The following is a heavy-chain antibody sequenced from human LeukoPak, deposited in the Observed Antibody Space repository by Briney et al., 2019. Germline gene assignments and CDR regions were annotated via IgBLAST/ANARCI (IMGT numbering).Heavy chain of an antibody. CDR1: GGTFSSYA. CDR2: IIPIFGTA. CDR3: ANEGAAFGSGYFQH. J-gene: IGHJ1*01. Sequence: GASVKVSCKASGGTFSSYAISWVRQAPGQGLEWMGGIIPIFGTANYAQKFQGRVTITTDESTSTAYMELSGLRGEDTAVYYCANEGAAFGSGYFQHWGQGTLVTVSS. D-gene: IGHD3-3*02. V-gene: IGHV1-69*05.